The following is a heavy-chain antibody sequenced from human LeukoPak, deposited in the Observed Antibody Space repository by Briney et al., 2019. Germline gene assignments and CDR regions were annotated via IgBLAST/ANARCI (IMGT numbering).Heavy chain of an antibody. D-gene: IGHD6-6*01. J-gene: IGHJ3*02. CDR2: IYTSGST. Sequence: ASETLSLTCTVSGGSISSGSYYRSWIRQPAGKGLEWIGRIYTSGSTNYNPSLKSRVTISVDTSKNQFSLKLSSVTAADTAVYYCAREEYSSSSFAFDIWGQGTMVTVSS. CDR1: GGSISSGSYY. V-gene: IGHV4-61*02. CDR3: AREEYSSSSFAFDI.